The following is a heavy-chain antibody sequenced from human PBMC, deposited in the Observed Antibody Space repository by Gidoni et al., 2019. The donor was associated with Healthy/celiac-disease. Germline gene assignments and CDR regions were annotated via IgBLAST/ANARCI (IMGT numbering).Heavy chain of an antibody. CDR2: IHYSGST. V-gene: IGHV4-59*08. Sequence: QVQLQESGPGLVKPSETLSLTCTVSGGSISSYYWSWIRQPPGKGLEWIGYIHYSGSTNYNPSLKSRVTISVDTSKNQFSLKLSSVTAADTAVYYCARQRGYCSGGSCYIEDNWFDPWGQGTLVTVSS. CDR1: GGSISSYY. D-gene: IGHD2-15*01. CDR3: ARQRGYCSGGSCYIEDNWFDP. J-gene: IGHJ5*02.